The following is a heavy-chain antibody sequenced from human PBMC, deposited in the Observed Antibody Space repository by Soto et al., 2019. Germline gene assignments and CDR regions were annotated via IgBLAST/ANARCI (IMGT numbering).Heavy chain of an antibody. CDR3: ARRVPAAGYYYGMDV. Sequence: QVQLVQSGAEVKKPGSSVKVSCKASGGTFSSYAISWVRQAPGQGLEWMGGVISIFGTANYAQKFQGSVTITADESTRTADKKLRSLRCEDAAVYYCARRVPAAGYYYGMDVWGQGTTVTVSS. D-gene: IGHD2-2*01. V-gene: IGHV1-69*12. J-gene: IGHJ6*02. CDR1: GGTFSSYA. CDR2: VISIFGTA.